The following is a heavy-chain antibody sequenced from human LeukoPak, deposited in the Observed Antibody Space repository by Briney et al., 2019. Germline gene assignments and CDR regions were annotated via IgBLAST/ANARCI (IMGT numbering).Heavy chain of an antibody. CDR1: GFTFSDYY. CDR3: AGEGVRSYGYFQGL. V-gene: IGHV3-11*01. D-gene: IGHD5-18*01. Sequence: GGSLRLSCAVSGFTFSDYYMSWIRQAPGKGLEWVSYISSSASTIYYADSVRGRFTISRDNAKNSLYLQMHSLSAEDTAVYYCAGEGVRSYGYFQGLWGQGTLVTISS. CDR2: ISSSASTI. J-gene: IGHJ4*02.